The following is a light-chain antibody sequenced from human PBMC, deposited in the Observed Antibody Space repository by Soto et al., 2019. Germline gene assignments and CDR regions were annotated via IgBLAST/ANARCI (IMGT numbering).Light chain of an antibody. CDR2: GAS. J-gene: IGKJ5*01. CDR1: QSVSSSY. Sequence: EIGLTQSPVTLSPSPGDRATLSCRASQSVSSSYLAWYQQKPGQAPRLLIYGASSRATGIPDRFSGSGSGTDFTLTISRLEPEDVAVYYCQQYGSSPPEITFGQGTRLEI. V-gene: IGKV3-20*01. CDR3: QQYGSSPPEIT.